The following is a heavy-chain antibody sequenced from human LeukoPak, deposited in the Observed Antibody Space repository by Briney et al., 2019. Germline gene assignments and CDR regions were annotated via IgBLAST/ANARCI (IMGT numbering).Heavy chain of an antibody. Sequence: PGGSLRLSCAASGFTFDDYAMHWVRQAPGKGLEWVSGISRNSGSIGYADSVKGRFTISRDNAKNSLYLQMNSLRAEDTALYYCAKDTVNDVDTAMGTFFDYWGQGTLVTVSS. D-gene: IGHD5-18*01. CDR1: GFTFDDYA. J-gene: IGHJ4*02. CDR3: AKDTVNDVDTAMGTFFDY. CDR2: ISRNSGSI. V-gene: IGHV3-9*01.